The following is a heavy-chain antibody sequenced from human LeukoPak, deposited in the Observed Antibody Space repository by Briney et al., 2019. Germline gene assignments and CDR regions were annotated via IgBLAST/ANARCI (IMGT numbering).Heavy chain of an antibody. CDR1: GASISSRSYY. CDR2: VYYTGNT. J-gene: IGHJ4*02. V-gene: IGHV4-39*01. D-gene: IGHD6-13*01. CDR3: ARHRRAAASTGSGSDY. Sequence: SETLSLTCTVSGASISSRSYYWAWIRQPPGKGLEWIGSVYYTGNTYINPSLNSRVGIYVDTSKNQFSLDVSSVTDTDTAVHYCARHRRAAASTGSGSDYWGQGTLVTVSS.